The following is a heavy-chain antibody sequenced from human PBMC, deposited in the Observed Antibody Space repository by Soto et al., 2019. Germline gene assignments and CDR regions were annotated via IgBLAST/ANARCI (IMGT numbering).Heavy chain of an antibody. CDR3: AKQRAGYGSGSDTFYFDF. CDR1: GFTFSTYA. D-gene: IGHD3-10*01. J-gene: IGHJ4*02. Sequence: GGSLRLSCSTSGFTFSTYAMNWVRQAPGKGLEWVSALIGSGGTTYYADSVRGRFTISRDNSKNTLFLQMSSLRAEDTALYYCAKQRAGYGSGSDTFYFDFWGQGALVTVSS. V-gene: IGHV3-23*01. CDR2: LIGSGGTT.